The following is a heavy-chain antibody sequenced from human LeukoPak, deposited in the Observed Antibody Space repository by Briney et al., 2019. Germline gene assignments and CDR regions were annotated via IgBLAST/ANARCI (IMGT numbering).Heavy chain of an antibody. CDR2: ISSSSSYT. D-gene: IGHD6-19*01. J-gene: IGHJ4*02. CDR3: ARLLLGGWDFDY. V-gene: IGHV3-21*01. CDR1: GFTFSSYG. Sequence: GGSLRLSCAASGFTFSSYGMHWVRQAPGKGLEWVSSISSSSSYTYYADSVKGRFTISRDNAKNSLYLQMNSLRAEDTAVYYCARLLLGGWDFDYWGQGTLVTVSS.